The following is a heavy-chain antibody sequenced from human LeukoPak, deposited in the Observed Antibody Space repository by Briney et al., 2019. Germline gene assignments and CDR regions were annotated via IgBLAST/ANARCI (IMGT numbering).Heavy chain of an antibody. J-gene: IGHJ3*02. Sequence: GGSLRLSCAASGFTVISNYMSWVRQAPGKGLEWVSLIYSGGSTYYADSVRGRFTISRDNSKNTLCLQMNSLRAEDTAVYYCATTRHDAFDIWGQGTMVTVSS. V-gene: IGHV3-53*01. CDR2: IYSGGST. CDR1: GFTVISNY. CDR3: ATTRHDAFDI.